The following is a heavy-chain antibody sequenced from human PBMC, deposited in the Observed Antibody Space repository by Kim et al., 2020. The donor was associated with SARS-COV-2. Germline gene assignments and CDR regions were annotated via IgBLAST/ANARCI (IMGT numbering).Heavy chain of an antibody. J-gene: IGHJ5*02. V-gene: IGHV4-31*03. CDR2: IYYSGST. CDR1: GGSISSGGYY. D-gene: IGHD6-13*01. CDR3: ARVHRSSWYFWFDP. Sequence: SETLSLTCTVSGGSISSGGYYWSWIRQHPGKGLEWIGYIYYSGSTYYNPSLKSRVTISVDTSKNQFSLKLSSVTAADTAVYYCARVHRSSWYFWFDPWGQGTLVTVSS.